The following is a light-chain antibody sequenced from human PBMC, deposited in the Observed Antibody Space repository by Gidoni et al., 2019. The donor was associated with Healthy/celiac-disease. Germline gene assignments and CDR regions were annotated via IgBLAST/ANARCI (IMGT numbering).Light chain of an antibody. CDR2: RAS. V-gene: IGKV1-5*03. Sequence: DIQMTQSPSTLSASVGDRVTITCRANQTVHTWLAWYQQKPGKAPNLLIYRASSLKSGVPSRFSGSGSETEFTLTISSLQPDDLATYYCQQYNIFPWSFGQGTRFESK. J-gene: IGKJ1*01. CDR1: QTVHTW. CDR3: QQYNIFPWS.